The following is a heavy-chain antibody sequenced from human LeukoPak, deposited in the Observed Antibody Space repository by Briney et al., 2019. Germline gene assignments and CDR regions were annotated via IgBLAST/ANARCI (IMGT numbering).Heavy chain of an antibody. D-gene: IGHD6-19*01. Sequence: GGSLRLFCAASGFTFSSYAMHWVRQAPGKGLEWVAVISYDGSNKYYADSVKGRFTVSRDNSKNTLYLQMNSLRAEDTAVYYCARDLNSSGNLDYWGQGTLVTVSS. CDR1: GFTFSSYA. CDR3: ARDLNSSGNLDY. J-gene: IGHJ4*02. V-gene: IGHV3-30-3*01. CDR2: ISYDGSNK.